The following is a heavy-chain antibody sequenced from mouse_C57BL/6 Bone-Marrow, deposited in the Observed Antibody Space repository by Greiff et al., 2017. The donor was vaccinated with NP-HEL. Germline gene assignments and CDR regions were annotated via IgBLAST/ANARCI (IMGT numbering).Heavy chain of an antibody. CDR3: AKGYYYGSSPAWFAY. CDR1: GYTFTSYG. Sequence: QVQLQQSGAELARPGASVKLSCKASGYTFTSYGISWVKQRTGQGLEWIGEIYPRSGNTYYNEKFKGKATLTADKSSSTAYMELRSLTSEDSAVYFCAKGYYYGSSPAWFAYWGQGTLVTVSA. V-gene: IGHV1-81*01. J-gene: IGHJ3*01. D-gene: IGHD1-1*01. CDR2: IYPRSGNT.